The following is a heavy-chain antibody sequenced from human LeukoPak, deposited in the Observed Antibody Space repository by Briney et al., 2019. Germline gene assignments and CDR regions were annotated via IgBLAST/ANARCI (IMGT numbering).Heavy chain of an antibody. CDR3: ALYYCSSTSCYIVLDY. V-gene: IGHV1-69*05. D-gene: IGHD2-2*02. CDR2: IIPIFGTA. J-gene: IGHJ4*02. CDR1: GGTFSSYA. Sequence: GASVKVSCKASGGTFSSYAISWVRQAPGQGLEWIGGIIPIFGTANYAQKFQGRVTITTDESTSTAYMELSSLRSEDTAVYYCALYYCSSTSCYIVLDYWGQGTLVTVSS.